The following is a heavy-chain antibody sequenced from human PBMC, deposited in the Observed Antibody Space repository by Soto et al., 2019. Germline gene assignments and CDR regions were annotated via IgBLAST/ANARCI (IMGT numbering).Heavy chain of an antibody. CDR1: GGTFSSYA. CDR2: VIPIFGTA. D-gene: IGHD4-17*01. Sequence: QVQLVQSGAEVKKPGSSVKVSCKASGGTFSSYAISWVRQAPGQGLEWMGGVIPIFGTANYAQKFQGRVTITADESTSTAYMELSSLRSEDTAVYYCGFYGDYVWGTDYWGQGTLVTVSS. J-gene: IGHJ4*02. CDR3: GFYGDYVWGTDY. V-gene: IGHV1-69*01.